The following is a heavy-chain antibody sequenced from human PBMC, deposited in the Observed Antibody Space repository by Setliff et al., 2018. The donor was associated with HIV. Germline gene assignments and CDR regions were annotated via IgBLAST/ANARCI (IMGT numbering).Heavy chain of an antibody. CDR1: GYTFTDYY. V-gene: IGHV1-2*06. J-gene: IGHJ3*02. CDR3: ARDGYYDSSGYSAFDI. D-gene: IGHD3-22*01. Sequence: ASVKVSCKASGYTFTDYYIHWVRQAPGQGLEWMGRINPNNGGTDYAQKFQGRVTMTRDTSISTAYMELSRLRSDDTAVYYCARDGYYDSSGYSAFDIWGQGTMVTVSS. CDR2: INPNNGGT.